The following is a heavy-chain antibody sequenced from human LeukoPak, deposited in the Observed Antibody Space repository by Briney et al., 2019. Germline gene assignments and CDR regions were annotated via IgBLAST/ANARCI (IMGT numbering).Heavy chain of an antibody. Sequence: GGSLRLSCAASGFTFSSYWMNWVRQAPGKGRVWVSRIASDGSSTTYADSVKGRFSISRDNAKNTLYLQMNSLRVEDTAVYYCARGRPHGNDYWGQGTLVTVSS. D-gene: IGHD4-23*01. CDR2: IASDGSST. CDR3: ARGRPHGNDY. CDR1: GFTFSSYW. J-gene: IGHJ4*02. V-gene: IGHV3-74*01.